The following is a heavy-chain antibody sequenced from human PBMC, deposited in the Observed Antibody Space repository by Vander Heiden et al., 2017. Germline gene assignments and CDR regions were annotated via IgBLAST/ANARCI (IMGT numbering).Heavy chain of an antibody. D-gene: IGHD6-13*01. V-gene: IGHV4-39*01. CDR1: GGSISSSSYY. CDR2: IYYSGST. Sequence: QLQLQESGSGLVKPSETLSLTCTVSGGSISSSSYYWGWIRQPPGKGLEWIGSIYYSGSTYYNPSLKSGVTISVDTSKNQFSLKLSSVTAADTAVYYCARLCGSSSWYSMFDYWGQGTLVTVSS. CDR3: ARLCGSSSWYSMFDY. J-gene: IGHJ4*02.